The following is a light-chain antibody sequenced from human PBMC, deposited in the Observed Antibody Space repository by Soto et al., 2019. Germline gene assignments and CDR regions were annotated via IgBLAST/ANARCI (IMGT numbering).Light chain of an antibody. Sequence: QSALTQPASVSVSPGQSITVSCTGSSSDVGAHTSVSWYQQHPGKAPKLMIYEVSNRPSGVSRRFSGSKSGNTASLTISGLQAEDEAHYYCSSYTSDNRDYVFGTGTKVTVL. CDR1: SSDVGAHTS. CDR2: EVS. CDR3: SSYTSDNRDYV. V-gene: IGLV2-14*01. J-gene: IGLJ1*01.